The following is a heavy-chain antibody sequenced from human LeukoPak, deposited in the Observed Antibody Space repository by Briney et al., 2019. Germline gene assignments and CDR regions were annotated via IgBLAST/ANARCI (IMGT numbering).Heavy chain of an antibody. CDR3: ARDIYDYVWGSGKYYYYMDV. D-gene: IGHD3-16*01. Sequence: GGSLRLSCAASGFTVSSNYMSWVRQAPGKGLEWVSVIYSGGSTYYADSVKGRFTISRDNSKNTLYLQMNSLRAEDTAVYYCARDIYDYVWGSGKYYYYMDVWGKGTTVTISS. CDR2: IYSGGST. J-gene: IGHJ6*03. V-gene: IGHV3-66*01. CDR1: GFTVSSNY.